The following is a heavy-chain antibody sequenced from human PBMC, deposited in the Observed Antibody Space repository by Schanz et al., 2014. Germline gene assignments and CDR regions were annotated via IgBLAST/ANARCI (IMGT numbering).Heavy chain of an antibody. V-gene: IGHV3-74*01. Sequence: SCGSSGFTFSPYWMHWVRQAPGKGLVWVSRINGDGSNTNYADSVKGRITISRDLAKKIQCRQIEIHSPSYTVVYHGARPLARETGREAYMD. CDR1: GFTFSPYW. CDR2: INGDGSNT. CDR3: ARPLARETGREAYMD. J-gene: IGHJ6*03. D-gene: IGHD3-3*02.